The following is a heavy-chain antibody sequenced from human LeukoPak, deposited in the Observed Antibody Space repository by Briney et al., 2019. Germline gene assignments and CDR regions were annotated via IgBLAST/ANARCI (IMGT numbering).Heavy chain of an antibody. CDR1: GFTFSIYC. CDR2: ISYDGSKK. J-gene: IGHJ1*01. Sequence: GRSLRLFCAASGFTFSIYCMHWVRQAPGNWRECVAVISYDGSKKDYADSVKGRFTISRDNSKNTLYLQMNSLRAEDTAVYYCAKYYYDSSGPFQHWGQGTLVTVSS. V-gene: IGHV3-30*18. D-gene: IGHD3-22*01. CDR3: AKYYYDSSGPFQH.